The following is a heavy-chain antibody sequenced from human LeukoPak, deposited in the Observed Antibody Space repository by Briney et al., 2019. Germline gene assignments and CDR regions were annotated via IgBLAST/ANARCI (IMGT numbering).Heavy chain of an antibody. D-gene: IGHD5-18*01. CDR3: AREVTVMVPYYFDY. CDR2: IYHSGST. J-gene: IGHJ4*02. V-gene: IGHV4-4*02. Sequence: PSETLSLTCAVSGGSISSSNWWSWVRQPPGKGLEWIGEIYHSGSTNYNPSLKSRVTMSVDKSKNQFSLKLSSVTAADTAVYYCAREVTVMVPYYFDYWGQGTLVTVSS. CDR1: GGSISSSNW.